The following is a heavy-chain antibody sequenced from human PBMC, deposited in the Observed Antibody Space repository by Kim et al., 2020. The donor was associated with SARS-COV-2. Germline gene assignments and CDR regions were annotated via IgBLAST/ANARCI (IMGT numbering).Heavy chain of an antibody. D-gene: IGHD2-2*01. Sequence: ADSVKGRFTTSRDNAKNSLYLQMNSLRAEDTAVYYCARLPAAPRYNWFDPWGQGTLVTVSS. V-gene: IGHV3-11*01. CDR3: ARLPAAPRYNWFDP. J-gene: IGHJ5*02.